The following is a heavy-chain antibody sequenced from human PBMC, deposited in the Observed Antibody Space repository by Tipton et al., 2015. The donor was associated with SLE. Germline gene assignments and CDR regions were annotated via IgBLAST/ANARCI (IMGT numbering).Heavy chain of an antibody. V-gene: IGHV4-31*03. CDR2: IYYSGST. CDR3: ARALQNYFDY. J-gene: IGHJ4*02. Sequence: LRLSCTVSGGSISSDNYFWSWIRQHPGKGLEWIGYIYYSGSTYYNPSLKSRVTISIDTSKNQFSLKLSSVTAADTAVYYCARALQNYFDYWGQGTLVTVSS. CDR1: GGSISSDNYF.